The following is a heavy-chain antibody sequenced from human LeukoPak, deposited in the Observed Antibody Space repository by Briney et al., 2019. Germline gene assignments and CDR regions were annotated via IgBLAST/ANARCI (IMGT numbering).Heavy chain of an antibody. D-gene: IGHD4-11*01. V-gene: IGHV3-7*03. J-gene: IGHJ4*02. CDR1: GFTFSNYW. CDR3: ARTWMYSNYF. Sequence: GGSLRLSCAASGFTFSNYWMSWVRQAPGKGLEWVANINQDGSEKYYVDSVRGRFTISRDNAENSLYQQMNSLRAEDTAVYYCARTWMYSNYFRGQGTLVTVSS. CDR2: INQDGSEK.